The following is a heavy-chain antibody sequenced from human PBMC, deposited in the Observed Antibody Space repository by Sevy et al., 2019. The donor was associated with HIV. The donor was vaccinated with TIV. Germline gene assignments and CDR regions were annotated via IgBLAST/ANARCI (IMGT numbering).Heavy chain of an antibody. D-gene: IGHD2-2*03. CDR1: GGSFSGYS. Sequence: SDTLSLTCAVYGGSFSGYSFSWIRQSPGKGLEWIGEINHGGNTKYNPSLKSRLTILFDTSKNHFSLRLSSVTAADAASYYCATLEGIGYYFDYWGQGTLVTVSS. V-gene: IGHV4-34*01. CDR3: ATLEGIGYYFDY. CDR2: INHGGNT. J-gene: IGHJ4*02.